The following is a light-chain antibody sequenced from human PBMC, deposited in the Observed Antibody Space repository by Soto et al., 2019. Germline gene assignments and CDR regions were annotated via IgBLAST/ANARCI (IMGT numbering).Light chain of an antibody. CDR2: DAS. J-gene: IGKJ5*01. CDR3: QQYNSYSIT. Sequence: DSEMAQSPATLSSSLGYIVTITCRASHSVSSWLAWYQQKPGKAPKLLIFDASSLESGVPSRFGGSGSGTEFTLTISSLQPDDFATYYCQQYNSYSITFGQGTRLEIK. V-gene: IGKV1-5*01. CDR1: HSVSSW.